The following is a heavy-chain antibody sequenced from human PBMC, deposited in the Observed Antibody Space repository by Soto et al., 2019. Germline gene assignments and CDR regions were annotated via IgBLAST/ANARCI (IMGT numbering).Heavy chain of an antibody. CDR3: AKDRARPQSSAATYYYYGMDV. Sequence: GGSLRLSCAASGFTFSSYGMHWVRQAPGKGLEWVAVISYDGSNKYYADSVKGRFTISRDNSKNTLYLQMNSLRAEDTAVYYCAKDRARPQSSAATYYYYGMDVWGQGTTVTVSS. D-gene: IGHD2-15*01. CDR2: ISYDGSNK. CDR1: GFTFSSYG. J-gene: IGHJ6*02. V-gene: IGHV3-30*18.